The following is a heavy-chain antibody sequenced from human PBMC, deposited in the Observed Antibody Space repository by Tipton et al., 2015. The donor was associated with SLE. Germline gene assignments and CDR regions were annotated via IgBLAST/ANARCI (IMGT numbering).Heavy chain of an antibody. V-gene: IGHV4-59*01. CDR1: GDSMNGYY. CDR2: IYHSGIT. J-gene: IGHJ4*02. CDR3: ARGVLGGSYPY. D-gene: IGHD1-26*01. Sequence: TLSLTCTVSGDSMNGYYWSWIRQPPGKGLEWIGYIYHSGITNYNPSLKSRVTISVDTSKYQFSLTLSSVTAADTAVYYCARGVLGGSYPYWGQGTLVTVSS.